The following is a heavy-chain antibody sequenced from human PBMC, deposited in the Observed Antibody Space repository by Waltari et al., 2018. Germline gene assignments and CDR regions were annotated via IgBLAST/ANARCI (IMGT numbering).Heavy chain of an antibody. D-gene: IGHD6-6*01. Sequence: QVQLQESGPGLVTPSETLSLTCAVSGYSISSGYYWGWIRPPPGKGLEWIGSIYHSGSTYYNPSLKSRVTISVDTSKNQFSLKLSSVTAADTAVYYCARDRSSSFPSYYYYYGMDVWGQGTTVTVSS. CDR3: ARDRSSSFPSYYYYYGMDV. CDR1: GYSISSGYY. V-gene: IGHV4-38-2*02. CDR2: IYHSGST. J-gene: IGHJ6*02.